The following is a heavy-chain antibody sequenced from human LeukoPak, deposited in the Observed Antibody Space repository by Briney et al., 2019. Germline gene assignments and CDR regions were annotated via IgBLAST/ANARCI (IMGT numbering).Heavy chain of an antibody. D-gene: IGHD3-3*01. CDR3: ARGAPIFGVVTYYYYGMDV. V-gene: IGHV4-34*01. J-gene: IGHJ6*02. CDR1: GGSFSGYY. Sequence: PSETLSLTCAVYGGSFSGYYWSWIRQPPGKGLEWIGEINHSGSTNYNPSLKSRVTISVDTSKNQFSLKLSSVTAADTAVYYCARGAPIFGVVTYYYYGMDVWGQGTRSPSP. CDR2: INHSGST.